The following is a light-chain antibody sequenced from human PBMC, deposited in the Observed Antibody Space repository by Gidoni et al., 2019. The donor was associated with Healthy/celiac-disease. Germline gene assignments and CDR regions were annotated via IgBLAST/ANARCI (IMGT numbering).Light chain of an antibody. Sequence: AIRMTQSPSSFSASTGDRVTITCRASQGISSYLAWYQQKPGKAPKLLIYAASTVQSGVPSRFSGSGSGTDFTLTSSCLQSEDFATYYCQQYYSYPYTFGQGTKLEIK. V-gene: IGKV1-8*01. CDR3: QQYYSYPYT. J-gene: IGKJ2*01. CDR2: AAS. CDR1: QGISSY.